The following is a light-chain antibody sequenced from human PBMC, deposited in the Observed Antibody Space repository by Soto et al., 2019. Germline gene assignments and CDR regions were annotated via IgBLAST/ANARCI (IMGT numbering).Light chain of an antibody. V-gene: IGLV2-14*03. CDR3: SSYAATNTVL. CDR1: SRDIGAFNY. Sequence: QSALAQPASVSGSPGQSITISCTGTSRDIGAFNYVSWYQQHPGDAPKLLIFDVSDRPSGISVRFSASKSGNTASLTISGLQTEDEAHYFCSSYAATNTVLFGGGTKLTVL. J-gene: IGLJ2*01. CDR2: DVS.